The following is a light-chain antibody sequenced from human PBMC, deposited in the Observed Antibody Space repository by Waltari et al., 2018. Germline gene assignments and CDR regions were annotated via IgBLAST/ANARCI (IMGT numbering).Light chain of an antibody. V-gene: IGLV1-40*01. CDR3: QSYDSSLSGREV. Sequence: QSVLTQPPSVSGAPGQRVTISCTGSSSNIGDGYDVHWHQQLPGTAPKLLIYGNSNRPSGVPDRFSGSKSGTSASLAITGLQAEDEADYYCQSYDSSLSGREVFGTGTKVTVL. CDR2: GNS. CDR1: SSNIGDGYD. J-gene: IGLJ1*01.